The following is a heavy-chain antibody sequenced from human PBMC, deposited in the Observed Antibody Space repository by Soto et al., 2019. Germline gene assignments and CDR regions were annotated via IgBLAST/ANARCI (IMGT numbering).Heavy chain of an antibody. J-gene: IGHJ6*04. CDR2: TYYRSKWYN. D-gene: IGHD2-2*01. CDR3: ATFLSTTSPDV. CDR1: GASVSSKSAA. Sequence: TRSITCAICGASVSSKSAAWNWIRRSPSRGLEWLGRTYYRSKWYNDYAVSVKSRITINPDTSKNQLSLHLNSVTPEDTAVYYCATFLSTTSPDVWGEGTTVTVSS. V-gene: IGHV6-1*01.